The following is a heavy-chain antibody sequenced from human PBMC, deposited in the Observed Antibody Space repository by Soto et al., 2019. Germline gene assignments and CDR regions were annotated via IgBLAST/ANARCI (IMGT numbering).Heavy chain of an antibody. Sequence: GGSLRLSCAASGFTFSSYAISWVRQAPGKGLEWVSAISGSGGNTYYADSVKGRFTISRDNSKNTLYLQMNSLRAEDTAVYYCAKDAWYCSGGSSYGAFDYWGQGTLVTVSS. CDR2: ISGSGGNT. D-gene: IGHD2-15*01. J-gene: IGHJ4*02. CDR1: GFTFSSYA. V-gene: IGHV3-23*01. CDR3: AKDAWYCSGGSSYGAFDY.